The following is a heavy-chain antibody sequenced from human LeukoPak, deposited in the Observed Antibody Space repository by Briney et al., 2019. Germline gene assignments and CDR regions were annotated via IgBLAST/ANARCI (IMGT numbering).Heavy chain of an antibody. Sequence: ASVKVSCKASGGTFSGYAISWVRQAPGQGLEWMGGIIPIFGTANYAQKFQGRVTITADKSTSTAYMELSSLRSEDTAVYYCARGKGVAAAFNWFDPWGQGTLVTVSS. CDR1: GGTFSGYA. CDR2: IIPIFGTA. CDR3: ARGKGVAAAFNWFDP. D-gene: IGHD6-13*01. V-gene: IGHV1-69*06. J-gene: IGHJ5*02.